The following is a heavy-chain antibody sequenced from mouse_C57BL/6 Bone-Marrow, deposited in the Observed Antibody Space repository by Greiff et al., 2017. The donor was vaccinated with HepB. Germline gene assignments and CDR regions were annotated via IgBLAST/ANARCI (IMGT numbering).Heavy chain of an antibody. CDR2: ISSGGSYT. CDR1: GFTFSSYG. Sequence: EVNVVESGGDLVKPGGSLKLSCAASGFTFSSYGMSWVRQTPDKRLEWVATISSGGSYTYYPDSVKGRFTISRDNAKNTLYLQMSSLKSEDTAMYYCARQNFYYFDYWGQGTTLTVSS. J-gene: IGHJ2*01. V-gene: IGHV5-6*01. CDR3: ARQNFYYFDY.